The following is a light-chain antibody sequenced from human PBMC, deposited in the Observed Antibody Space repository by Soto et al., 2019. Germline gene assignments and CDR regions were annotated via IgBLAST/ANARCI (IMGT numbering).Light chain of an antibody. Sequence: QSALTQPASVSGSPGQSITISCTGTSSDVGSYNLVSWYQQHPGKAPKVMIYEGSKRPSGVSNRFSGSKSGNTASLTISGLQAEDEADYYCCSYAGSTLYVFGIGTKLTVL. CDR3: CSYAGSTLYV. J-gene: IGLJ1*01. CDR2: EGS. V-gene: IGLV2-23*01. CDR1: SSDVGSYNL.